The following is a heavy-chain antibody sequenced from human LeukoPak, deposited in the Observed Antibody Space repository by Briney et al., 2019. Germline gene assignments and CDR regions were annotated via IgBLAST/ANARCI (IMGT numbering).Heavy chain of an antibody. Sequence: ASVKVSCKASGYTFTGYYMHWVRQAPGQGLEWMGWVDPKSGATNYEQKFQGRVTMTRDMSTSTVYMELSSLRSEDTAVYYCARDQVAAAGTSYYYYMDVWGKGTTVTVSS. CDR3: ARDQVAAAGTSYYYYMDV. CDR1: GYTFTGYY. J-gene: IGHJ6*03. D-gene: IGHD6-13*01. V-gene: IGHV1-2*02. CDR2: VDPKSGAT.